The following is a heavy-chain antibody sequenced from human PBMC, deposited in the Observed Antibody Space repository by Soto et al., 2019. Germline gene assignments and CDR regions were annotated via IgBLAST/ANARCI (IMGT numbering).Heavy chain of an antibody. Sequence: QVQLVQSGAEVKKPGASVKVSCKASGYTFTSYDINWVRQATGQGLEWMGWMNPNSGNTGYAQKFQGRVTVTRNTSISTAYMELSSLRSEDTAVYYCARDVVVVAAHINWFDPWGQGTLVTVSS. CDR3: ARDVVVVAAHINWFDP. CDR1: GYTFTSYD. V-gene: IGHV1-8*01. CDR2: MNPNSGNT. D-gene: IGHD2-15*01. J-gene: IGHJ5*02.